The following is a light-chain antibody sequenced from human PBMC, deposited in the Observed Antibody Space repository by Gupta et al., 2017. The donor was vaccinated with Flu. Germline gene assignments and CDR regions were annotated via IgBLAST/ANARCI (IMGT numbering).Light chain of an antibody. J-gene: IGKJ1*01. CDR2: GAS. V-gene: IGKV3-20*01. CDR1: QSVSSSY. Sequence: GERATLSCRASQSVSSSYLAWYQQKPGQAPRLLIYGASSRATGIPDRFSGSGSGTDFTLTISRLEPEDFAVYYCQQYGSSPGTFGQGTKVEIK. CDR3: QQYGSSPGT.